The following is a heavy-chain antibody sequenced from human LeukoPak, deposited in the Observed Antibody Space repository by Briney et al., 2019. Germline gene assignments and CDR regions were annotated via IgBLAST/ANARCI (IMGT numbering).Heavy chain of an antibody. J-gene: IGHJ4*02. CDR2: ISGDGGST. CDR3: ALIPYILTGYYNADY. CDR1: GFTFDDYA. V-gene: IGHV3-43*02. Sequence: GGSLRLSCAASGFTFDDYAMHWVRQAPGKGLECVSLISGDGGSTYYTDSVNGRFTISRDNSTNYLYLQMNSLRTAATALYYCALIPYILTGYYNADYWGQGTLVTVSS. D-gene: IGHD3-9*01.